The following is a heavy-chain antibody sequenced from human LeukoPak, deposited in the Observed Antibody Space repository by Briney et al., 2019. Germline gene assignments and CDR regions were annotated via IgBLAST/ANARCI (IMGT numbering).Heavy chain of an antibody. J-gene: IGHJ4*02. V-gene: IGHV3-21*01. Sequence: GGSLRLSCAASGFTFTSYAMNWVRQAPGKGLEWVSSISSSSRDINYADSVKGRFTISRDNAWNSLYLQMNSLRAEDTAIYYCARDSDSSGHYYMDYFDYWGQGALVTVSS. CDR3: ARDSDSSGHYYMDYFDY. CDR1: GFTFTSYA. D-gene: IGHD3-22*01. CDR2: ISSSSRDI.